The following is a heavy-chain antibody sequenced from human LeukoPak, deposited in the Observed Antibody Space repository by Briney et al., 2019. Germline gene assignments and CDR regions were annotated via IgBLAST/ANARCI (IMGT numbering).Heavy chain of an antibody. CDR2: ISYDGSNK. CDR1: GFTFSSYG. V-gene: IGHV3-30*03. Sequence: GGSLRLSCAASGFTFSSYGMHWVRQAPGKGLEWVAAISYDGSNKYYADSVKGRFTISRDNPKNTLYLQMNSLRVEDSALYYCARGYYGSGSYYMGNYWGQGTLVTVSS. J-gene: IGHJ4*02. D-gene: IGHD3-10*01. CDR3: ARGYYGSGSYYMGNY.